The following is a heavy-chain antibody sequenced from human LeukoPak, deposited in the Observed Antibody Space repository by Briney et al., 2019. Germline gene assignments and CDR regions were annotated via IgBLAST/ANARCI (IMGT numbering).Heavy chain of an antibody. CDR2: INPNSGGT. CDR1: GYTFTGYY. V-gene: IGHV1-2*02. J-gene: IGHJ5*02. CDR3: ARSYSSSSQHWFDP. Sequence: ASVKVSCKASGYTFTGYYMHWVRQAPGQGLEWMGWINPNSGGTSYAQKFQGRVTMTRDTSISTAYMELSRLRSDDTAVYYCARSYSSSSQHWFDPWGQGTLVTVSS. D-gene: IGHD6-6*01.